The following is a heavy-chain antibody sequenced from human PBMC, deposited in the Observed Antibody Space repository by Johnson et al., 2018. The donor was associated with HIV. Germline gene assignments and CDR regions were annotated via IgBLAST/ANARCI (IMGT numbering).Heavy chain of an antibody. J-gene: IGHJ3*02. CDR3: ARADGSGSYFGFEI. CDR2: ISHDGSNK. D-gene: IGHD3-10*01. V-gene: IGHV3-30*03. CDR1: GFTFSTYG. Sequence: QVQLVESGGGVVQPGRSLRLSCAASGFTFSTYGMHWVRQAPGKGLEWVAVISHDGSNKYYVDSVKGRFTISRDSSKNTVYLQMNSLRAEETAIYYCARADGSGSYFGFEIWGQGTMVTVSS.